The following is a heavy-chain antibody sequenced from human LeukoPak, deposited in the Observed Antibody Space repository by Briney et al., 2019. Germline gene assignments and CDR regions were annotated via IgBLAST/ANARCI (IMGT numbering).Heavy chain of an antibody. CDR3: AKDYAAGRPYYFDS. CDR2: INSDGSST. CDR1: GFTFSSYW. Sequence: GGSLRLSCAASGFTFSSYWMHWVRQAPGKGLVCVSRINSDGSSTSYADSVKGRFTISRDDSKNTLYLQMNSLRAGDTAVYYCAKDYAAGRPYYFDSWGQGTLVTVSS. D-gene: IGHD6-13*01. V-gene: IGHV3-74*01. J-gene: IGHJ4*02.